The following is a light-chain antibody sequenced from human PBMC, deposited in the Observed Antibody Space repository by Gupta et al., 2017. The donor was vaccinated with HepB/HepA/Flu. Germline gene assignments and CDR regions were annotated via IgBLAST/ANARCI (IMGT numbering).Light chain of an antibody. V-gene: IGKV1-9*01. Sequence: DIQLTQSPSFLSASVGDRVTITCRASQDISSYLAWYQQKPGEAPKLLIYAASTLQSGVPSRFSGSGSGTEFTLTISSLQPEDFATYYCQQSHSYPFSFGHGTKVHIK. CDR3: QQSHSYPFS. J-gene: IGKJ3*01. CDR1: QDISSY. CDR2: AAS.